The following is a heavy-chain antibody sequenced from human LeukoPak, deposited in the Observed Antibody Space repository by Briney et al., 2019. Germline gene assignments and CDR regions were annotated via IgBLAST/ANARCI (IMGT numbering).Heavy chain of an antibody. D-gene: IGHD3-22*01. CDR2: ISAYNGNT. CDR1: GYTFTSYG. CDR3: ARSLYYYDSSGYSKKNNWFDP. J-gene: IGHJ5*02. Sequence: ASVKVSCKASGYTFTSYGISWVRQAPGQGLEWMGWISAYNGNTNYAQKLQGRVTMTTGTSTSTAYMELRSLRSDDTAVYYCARSLYYYDSSGYSKKNNWFDPWGQGTLVTVSS. V-gene: IGHV1-18*01.